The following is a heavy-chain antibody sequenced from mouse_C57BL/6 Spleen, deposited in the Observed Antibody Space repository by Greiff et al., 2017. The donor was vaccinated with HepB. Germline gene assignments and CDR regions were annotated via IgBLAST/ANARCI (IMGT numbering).Heavy chain of an antibody. D-gene: IGHD1-1*01. CDR2: IYPGDGDT. CDR3: ARDYYGRVDY. V-gene: IGHV1-82*01. J-gene: IGHJ2*01. Sequence: VQLQQSGPELVKPGASVKISCKASGYAFSSSWMNWVKQRPGKGLEWIGRIYPGDGDTNYNGKFKGKATLTADKSSSTAYMQLSSLTSEDSAVYFCARDYYGRVDYWGQGTTRAGAS. CDR1: GYAFSSSW.